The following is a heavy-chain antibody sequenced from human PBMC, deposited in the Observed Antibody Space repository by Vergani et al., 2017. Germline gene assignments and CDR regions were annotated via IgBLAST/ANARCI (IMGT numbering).Heavy chain of an antibody. V-gene: IGHV4-38-2*01. D-gene: IGHD6-13*01. Sequence: QVQLQESGPGLVKPSETLSLTCAVSGYSISSGYYWGWLRQPPGKGLEWIGSIYHSGSTYYNPSLKSRVTISVDTSKNQFSLKLSSVTAADTAVYYCARLGRSQQLADYWGQGTLVTVSS. CDR1: GYSISSGYY. CDR3: ARLGRSQQLADY. J-gene: IGHJ4*02. CDR2: IYHSGST.